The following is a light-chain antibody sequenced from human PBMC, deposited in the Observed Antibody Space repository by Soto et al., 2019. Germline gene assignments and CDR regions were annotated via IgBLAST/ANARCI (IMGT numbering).Light chain of an antibody. V-gene: IGKV3D-20*01. CDR2: ETS. Sequence: EIVLTQSPATLSLSPGEGATLSGRASESVAGYLAWYQQKPGLPPRLLIYETSNRVIGLPDRFSGSGSGTDFTLTISSLEPEDFALYYCQQYGSSPITVGQGTRLEIK. CDR3: QQYGSSPIT. J-gene: IGKJ5*01. CDR1: ESVAGY.